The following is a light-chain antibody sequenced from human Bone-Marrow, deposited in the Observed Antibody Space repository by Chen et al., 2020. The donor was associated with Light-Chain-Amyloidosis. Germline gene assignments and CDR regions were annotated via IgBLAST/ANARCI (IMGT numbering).Light chain of an antibody. J-gene: IGKJ4*01. CDR2: DAS. V-gene: IGKV3-11*01. CDR3: QQRSNWPRT. Sequence: EIVLTQYPATLSLSRGERATLSCRASQTVGGYLAWYQQKPGQVPRLLIYDASIRVTGILARFSGSGSGTDFTLTISSLEPEDFAVYYCQQRSNWPRTFGGGTKVEIK. CDR1: QTVGGY.